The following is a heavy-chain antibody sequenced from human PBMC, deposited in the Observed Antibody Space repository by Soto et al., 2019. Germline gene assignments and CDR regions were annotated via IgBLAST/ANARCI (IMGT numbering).Heavy chain of an antibody. D-gene: IGHD3-9*01. CDR3: AKDLGLKRRVYFFY. V-gene: IGHV3-30*18. CDR1: GFTFSSYG. J-gene: IGHJ4*02. Sequence: GGSLRLSCAASGFTFSSYGMHWVRQAPGKGLEWVAVISYDGSNKYYADSVKGRFTISRDNSKYTLYLQMNSLRAEDTAVYYCAKDLGLKRRVYFFYWGQGTLVTVSS. CDR2: ISYDGSNK.